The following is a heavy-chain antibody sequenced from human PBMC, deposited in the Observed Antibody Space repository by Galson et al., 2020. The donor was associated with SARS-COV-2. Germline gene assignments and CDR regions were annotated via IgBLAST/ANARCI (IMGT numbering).Heavy chain of an antibody. CDR3: ARDSFGGVAATPQYYYYYGMDV. D-gene: IGHD2-15*01. Sequence: SETLSLTCTVSGGSISSGGYYWSWIRQHPGKGLEWIGYIYYSGSTYYNPSLKSRVTISVDTSKNQFSLKLSSVTAADTAVYYCARDSFGGVAATPQYYYYYGMDVWGQGTTVTVPS. J-gene: IGHJ6*02. V-gene: IGHV4-31*03. CDR1: GGSISSGGYY. CDR2: IYYSGST.